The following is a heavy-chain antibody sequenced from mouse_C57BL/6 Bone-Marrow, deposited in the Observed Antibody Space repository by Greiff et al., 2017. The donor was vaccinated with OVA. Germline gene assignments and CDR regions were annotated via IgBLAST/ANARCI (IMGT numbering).Heavy chain of an antibody. CDR1: GFNIKNTY. D-gene: IGHD2-12*01. J-gene: IGHJ1*03. V-gene: IGHV14-3*01. CDR3: ARFPYYSGDLDV. CDR2: LDPANGNT. Sequence: VQLQQSVAELVRPGASVKLSCTASGFNIKNTYMPWVKQRPDQGLEWIGRLDPANGNTTYAPKFQGTATITANTSSNTAYLQLSSLTSEDTAIYYCARFPYYSGDLDVWGTGITVTVSS.